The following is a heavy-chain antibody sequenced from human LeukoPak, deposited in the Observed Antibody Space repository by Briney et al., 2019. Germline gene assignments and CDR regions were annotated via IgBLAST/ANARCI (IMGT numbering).Heavy chain of an antibody. D-gene: IGHD6-13*01. V-gene: IGHV4-34*01. J-gene: IGHJ4*02. Sequence: SETLSLTCAVYGQSPRDYYWSWIRQPPGKGLEWIGEIDYDETTVYNPSLKSRVTISADTSKYQFSLKLTSVTAADTAVYYCAGAEGYSSSLGLGYWGQGTLVTVSS. CDR3: AGAEGYSSSLGLGY. CDR1: GQSPRDYY. CDR2: IDYDETT.